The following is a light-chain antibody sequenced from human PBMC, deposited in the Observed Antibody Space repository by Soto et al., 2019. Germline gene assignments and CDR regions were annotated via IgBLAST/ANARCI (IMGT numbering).Light chain of an antibody. CDR1: QSINSW. Sequence: DIQMTQSPSALSASVGDRATITCRASQSINSWLAWYQQKPGKAPKLLIYDASTLQSGVPSRYSGSGSGADFTLTISSLQPEDSATYYCLHDFSYPRTFGQGTKVNIK. CDR2: DAS. J-gene: IGKJ1*01. V-gene: IGKV1-5*01. CDR3: LHDFSYPRT.